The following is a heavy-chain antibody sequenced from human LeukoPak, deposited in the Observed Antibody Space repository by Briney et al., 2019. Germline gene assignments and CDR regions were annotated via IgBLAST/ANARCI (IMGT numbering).Heavy chain of an antibody. CDR1: GFTFHDYY. CDR3: ARGSFDYYDSSGRARDVFDV. CDR2: INSDADSI. Sequence: GGSLRLSCAASGFTFHDYYMSWIRQAPGKGLEWVSYINSDADSIYYANSAKGRFTISRDNAKKSLYLQMNSLGAEDTAMYYCARGSFDYYDSSGRARDVFDVWGQGTIVTVSS. V-gene: IGHV3-11*01. D-gene: IGHD3-22*01. J-gene: IGHJ3*01.